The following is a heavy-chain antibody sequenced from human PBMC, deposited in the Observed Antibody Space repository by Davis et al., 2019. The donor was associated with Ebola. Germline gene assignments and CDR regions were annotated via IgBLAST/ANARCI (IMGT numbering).Heavy chain of an antibody. J-gene: IGHJ4*02. V-gene: IGHV3-23*01. CDR2: IIDSGPTT. Sequence: GESLKISCEASGFTFRIYAMSWVRQAPGKGLEWVSGIIDSGPTTFYADSVKGRFTISRDNSKNTLYLQMNSLRAEDTAVYYCAKGSRALGDYFDYWGQGTLVTVSS. D-gene: IGHD1-26*01. CDR1: GFTFRIYA. CDR3: AKGSRALGDYFDY.